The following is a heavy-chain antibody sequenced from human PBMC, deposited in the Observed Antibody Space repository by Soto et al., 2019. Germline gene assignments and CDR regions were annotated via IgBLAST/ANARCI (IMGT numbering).Heavy chain of an antibody. CDR3: ARGSPRNTDFDY. J-gene: IGHJ4*02. Sequence: QVQLVESGGGVVQPGRSLRLSCAASGFTFSSYGMHWVRQAPGKGLEWVAVIWYDGSNKHYAESVKGRFTIYRDNSKNTLYRQMNSQRAEDTAVYYCARGSPRNTDFDYWGQGTLVTVSS. D-gene: IGHD1-1*01. CDR2: IWYDGSNK. V-gene: IGHV3-33*01. CDR1: GFTFSSYG.